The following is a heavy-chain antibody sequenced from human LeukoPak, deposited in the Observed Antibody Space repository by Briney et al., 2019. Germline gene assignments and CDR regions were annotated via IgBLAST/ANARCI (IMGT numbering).Heavy chain of an antibody. CDR1: GFTFSDYN. D-gene: IGHD2-2*01. J-gene: IGHJ6*02. CDR3: ARILAVPAANYYYSYGMDV. Sequence: GGSLQLSCAASGFTFSDYNMNWVRQAPGKGLEWVSSISSSATYIYYADSVKGRFTISRDNAKTSLSLQMNSLRAEDTAVYYCARILAVPAANYYYSYGMDVWGQGTTVTVSS. CDR2: ISSSATYI. V-gene: IGHV3-21*06.